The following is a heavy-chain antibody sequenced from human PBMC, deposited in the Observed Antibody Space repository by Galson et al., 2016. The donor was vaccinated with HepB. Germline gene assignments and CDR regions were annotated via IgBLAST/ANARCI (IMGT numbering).Heavy chain of an antibody. Sequence: LRLSCAASGFSLNTSGMCVSWIRQPPGKALEWLALIDWDDDKYYNTSLKTRLTISKDTSKNQVVLTMTNMDPVDTATYYCARRTYLVDAFDIWGQGTMVTVSS. CDR1: GFSLNTSGMC. J-gene: IGHJ3*02. CDR2: IDWDDDK. D-gene: IGHD1-1*01. CDR3: ARRTYLVDAFDI. V-gene: IGHV2-70*01.